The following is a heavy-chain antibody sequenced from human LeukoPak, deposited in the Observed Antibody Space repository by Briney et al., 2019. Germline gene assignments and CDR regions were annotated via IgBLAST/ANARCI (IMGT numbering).Heavy chain of an antibody. Sequence: SETLSLTCSVSGDSISNSTYYWGWIRQPPGKGLEWIGTVYHTGTTYYSPSLNSRVTISVDTSKNQFSLKLSSVTAADTAVYYCARGSDTAMVIYYYYYMDVWGKGTTVTVSS. CDR3: ARGSDTAMVIYYYYYMDV. V-gene: IGHV4-39*07. D-gene: IGHD5-18*01. CDR1: GDSISNSTYY. CDR2: VYHTGTT. J-gene: IGHJ6*03.